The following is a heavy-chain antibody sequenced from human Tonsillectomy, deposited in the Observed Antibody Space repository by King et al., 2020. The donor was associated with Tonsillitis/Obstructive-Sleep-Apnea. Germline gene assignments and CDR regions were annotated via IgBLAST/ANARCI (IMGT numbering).Heavy chain of an antibody. J-gene: IGHJ4*02. CDR1: GFTFSIYW. Sequence: QLVQSGGGLVQPGGSLRLSCAASGFTFSIYWMSWVRQAPGKGLEWVANIKQDGSEKYYVDSVKGRFTISRDNAKNSLYLQVNSLRADDTAVYYCARFRSGGYYDSSGYYRSLYFDYWGQGTLVTVSS. CDR3: ARFRSGGYYDSSGYYRSLYFDY. CDR2: IKQDGSEK. D-gene: IGHD3-22*01. V-gene: IGHV3-7*03.